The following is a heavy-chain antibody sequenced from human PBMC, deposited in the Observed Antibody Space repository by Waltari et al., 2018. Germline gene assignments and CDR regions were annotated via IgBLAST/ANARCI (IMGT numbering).Heavy chain of an antibody. V-gene: IGHV5-51*01. CDR1: GYSFTNYW. CDR3: ARRNTVTNDAFDI. CDR2: IYPGDSDT. Sequence: EVQLVQSGAEVRKPGASLKISCKASGYSFTNYWIGWVRQMPGKGLEWMGIIYPGDSDTRYSPSFQGQVTISADKSISTAYLQWNSLKASDTAIYYCARRNTVTNDAFDIWGQGTMVTVSS. D-gene: IGHD4-17*01. J-gene: IGHJ3*02.